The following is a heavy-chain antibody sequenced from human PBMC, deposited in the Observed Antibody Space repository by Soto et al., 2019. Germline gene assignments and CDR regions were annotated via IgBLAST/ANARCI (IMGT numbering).Heavy chain of an antibody. CDR1: GFTFSSYA. CDR2: ISGSGGST. J-gene: IGHJ4*02. CDR3: AKTLQRNRIQLWPGDDY. Sequence: GGSLRLSCAASGFTFSSYAMSWVRQAPGKGLEWVSAISGSGGSTYYADSVKGRFTISRDNSKNTLYLQMNSLRAEDTAVYYCAKTLQRNRIQLWPGDDYWGQGTLVTVSS. V-gene: IGHV3-23*01. D-gene: IGHD5-18*01.